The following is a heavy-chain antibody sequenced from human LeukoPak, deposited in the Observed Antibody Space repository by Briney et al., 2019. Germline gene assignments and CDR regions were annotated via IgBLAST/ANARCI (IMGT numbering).Heavy chain of an antibody. Sequence: PGGSLRLSCAASGFTFSNYAMHWVRQAPGKGLEWVAVISYDESSEYYADSVMGRFTISRDNSKNTLYLQMNSLRAEDTAVYYCARDNNGDYWGQGTLVTVSS. CDR3: ARDNNGDY. V-gene: IGHV3-30*01. CDR1: GFTFSNYA. J-gene: IGHJ4*02. D-gene: IGHD1/OR15-1a*01. CDR2: ISYDESSE.